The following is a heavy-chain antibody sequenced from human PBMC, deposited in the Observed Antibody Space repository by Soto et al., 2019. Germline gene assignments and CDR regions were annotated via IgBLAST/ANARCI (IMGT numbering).Heavy chain of an antibody. CDR2: INPNSGGT. CDR1: GYTFTAYY. CDR3: ARGDFDRSGNYNAGWFAP. Sequence: QVQLVQSGAEVKKPGASVKVSCKASGYTFTAYYMHWLRPAPGQGLEWMGWINPNSGGTNYAQRFQGRVTVTNDTSISTTYMELSSLGSDDTAVYYCARGDFDRSGNYNAGWFAPWGQGTLVTVSS. V-gene: IGHV1-2*02. J-gene: IGHJ5*02. D-gene: IGHD3-22*01.